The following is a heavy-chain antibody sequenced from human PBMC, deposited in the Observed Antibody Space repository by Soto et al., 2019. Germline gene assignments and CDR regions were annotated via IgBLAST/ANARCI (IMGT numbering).Heavy chain of an antibody. V-gene: IGHV3-23*01. CDR2: ISGSGGGT. J-gene: IGHJ4*02. CDR1: GFTSSNYA. CDR3: ARKGYCSGGSCYAFDS. Sequence: SGGSLRLSCAASGFTSSNYAMSWVRQAPGKGLEWVSAISGSGGGTYYADSVKGRFTISRDNSKNTLYLQMNSLRADDTAVYYCARKGYCSGGSCYAFDSWGQGTQVTVSS. D-gene: IGHD2-15*01.